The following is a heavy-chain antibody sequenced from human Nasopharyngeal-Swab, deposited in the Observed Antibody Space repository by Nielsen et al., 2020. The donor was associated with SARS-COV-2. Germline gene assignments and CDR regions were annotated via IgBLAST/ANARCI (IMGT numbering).Heavy chain of an antibody. CDR2: INHSGST. V-gene: IGHV4-34*01. CDR1: GGSFSGYY. J-gene: IGHJ4*02. D-gene: IGHD3-16*01. Sequence: SETLSLTCAVSGGSFSGYYWSWIRQPPGKGLEWIGEINHSGSTNYNPSLKSRVTISVDTPKNQFSLKLSSVTAADTAVYYCARRTGGRGFDYWGQGTLVTVSS. CDR3: ARRTGGRGFDY.